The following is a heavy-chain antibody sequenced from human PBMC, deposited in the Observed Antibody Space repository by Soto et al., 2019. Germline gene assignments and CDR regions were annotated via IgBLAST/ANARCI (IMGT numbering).Heavy chain of an antibody. CDR2: IYYSGST. D-gene: IGHD2-21*02. Sequence: QVQLQESGPGLVKPSQTLSLTCTVSGGSISSGGXXXSWIRXHPGKGLEWIGYIYYSGSTYYNPSLKSRVTISVDTSKNQFSLKLSSVTAADTAVYYCARGVVVTAIVYWGQGTLVTVSS. CDR3: ARGVVVTAIVY. J-gene: IGHJ4*02. CDR1: GGSISSGGXX. V-gene: IGHV4-31*03.